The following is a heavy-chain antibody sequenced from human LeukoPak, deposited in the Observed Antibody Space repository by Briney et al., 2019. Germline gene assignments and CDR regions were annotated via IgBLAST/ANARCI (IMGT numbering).Heavy chain of an antibody. J-gene: IGHJ4*02. D-gene: IGHD6-13*01. CDR3: ARGKKGGSWYYFDY. CDR1: GGSFSGYY. Sequence: SETLSLTCAVYGGSFSGYYWSWIRQPPGKGLEWIGEINHSGSTNYNPSLKSRVTISVDTSKNQFSLKLSSVTAADTAVYYCARGKKGGSWYYFDYWGQGTLVPVSS. CDR2: INHSGST. V-gene: IGHV4-34*01.